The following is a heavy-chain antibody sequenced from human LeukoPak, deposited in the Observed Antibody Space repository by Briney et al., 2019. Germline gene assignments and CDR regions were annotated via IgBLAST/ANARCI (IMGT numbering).Heavy chain of an antibody. V-gene: IGHV3-30*18. CDR1: GLTFSSYG. Sequence: PGRSLRLSCAASGLTFSSYGMHWVRQAPGKGLEGVAVISYDGSNKYYADSVKGRFTISRDNSKNTLYLQMNSLRAEDTAVYYCAKDLAVAGTRNWFDPWGQGTLVTVSS. J-gene: IGHJ5*02. CDR2: ISYDGSNK. D-gene: IGHD6-19*01. CDR3: AKDLAVAGTRNWFDP.